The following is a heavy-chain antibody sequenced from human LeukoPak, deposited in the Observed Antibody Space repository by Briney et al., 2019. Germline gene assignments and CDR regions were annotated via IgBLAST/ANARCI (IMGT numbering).Heavy chain of an antibody. D-gene: IGHD3-9*01. V-gene: IGHV1-2*02. CDR1: GYTFTGYY. J-gene: IGHJ4*02. Sequence: ASVKVSCKASGYTFTGYYMHWVRQAPGQGLEWMGWINPNSGGTNYAQKFQGRVTMTRDTSISTAYMELSRLRSDDTAVYYCARGDEYYGILTGYFSFDYWGQGTLVTVSS. CDR2: INPNSGGT. CDR3: ARGDEYYGILTGYFSFDY.